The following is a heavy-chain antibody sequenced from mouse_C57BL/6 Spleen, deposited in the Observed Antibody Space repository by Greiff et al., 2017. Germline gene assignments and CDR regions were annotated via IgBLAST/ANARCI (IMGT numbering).Heavy chain of an antibody. J-gene: IGHJ4*01. D-gene: IGHD1-1*01. CDR2: INPSSGYT. Sequence: QVQLQQSGAELARPGASVKMSCKASGYTFTSYTMHWVKQRPGQGLEWIGYINPSSGYTKYNQKFKDKTTLTADKSSSTAYMQLGSLTSENSAVYYCASYYGSSYDAMDYWGQGTSVTVSS. CDR1: GYTFTSYT. CDR3: ASYYGSSYDAMDY. V-gene: IGHV1-4*01.